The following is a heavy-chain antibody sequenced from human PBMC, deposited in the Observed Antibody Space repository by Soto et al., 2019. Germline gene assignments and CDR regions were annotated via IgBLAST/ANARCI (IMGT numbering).Heavy chain of an antibody. D-gene: IGHD4-17*01. CDR1: GGSFRGYY. V-gene: IGHV4-34*01. J-gene: IGHJ1*01. CDR2: INHSGNT. Sequence: PSETLSLTCAVYGGSFRGYYWSWIRQPPGKGLEWIGEINHSGNTNYNPSLKSRVTISVDTSKNQSSLKLSSVTAADTAVYYCARGAYGGNSKYFQHWGQGTLVTVSS. CDR3: ARGAYGGNSKYFQH.